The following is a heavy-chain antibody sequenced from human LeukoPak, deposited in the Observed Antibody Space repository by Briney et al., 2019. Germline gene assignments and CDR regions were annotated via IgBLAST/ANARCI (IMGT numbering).Heavy chain of an antibody. D-gene: IGHD3-10*01. Sequence: SETLSLTCTVSVGSISSYYWSWIRQPAGKVLEWIGRIYASGSNNYNPSLRSRVTMSVDISNNQFSLNLSSVTAADTAVYYCAREGGSGRALDYWGQGTLVTASS. V-gene: IGHV4-4*07. CDR1: VGSISSYY. J-gene: IGHJ4*02. CDR2: IYASGSN. CDR3: AREGGSGRALDY.